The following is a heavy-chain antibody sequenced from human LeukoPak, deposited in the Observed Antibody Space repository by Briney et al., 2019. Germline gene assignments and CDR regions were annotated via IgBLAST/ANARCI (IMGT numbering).Heavy chain of an antibody. J-gene: IGHJ4*02. V-gene: IGHV3-30*18. CDR1: GFTFSSYG. CDR2: ISYDGSNK. Sequence: PGGSLRLSCAASGFTFSSYGMHWVRQAPGKGMEWVAVISYDGSNKYYADSVKGRFTISRDNSKNTLYLQMNSLRAEDTAVYYCAQDQVNWNNSPVLDYWGQGTLVTVSS. CDR3: AQDQVNWNNSPVLDY. D-gene: IGHD1/OR15-1a*01.